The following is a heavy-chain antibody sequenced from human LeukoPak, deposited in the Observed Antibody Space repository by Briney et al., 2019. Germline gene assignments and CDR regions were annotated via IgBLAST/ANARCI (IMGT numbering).Heavy chain of an antibody. J-gene: IGHJ4*02. CDR3: AKGTGFYFDS. CDR1: GFTFNSYG. Sequence: GGSLRLSCAASGFTFNSYGMHWVRQAPGKGLEWVALMRFDGSNEYYADSVKGRFTISRDNSNNTLHLQINNLRAEDTAVFYCAKGTGFYFDSWGQGTLVTVSS. CDR2: MRFDGSNE. D-gene: IGHD3-10*01. V-gene: IGHV3-30*02.